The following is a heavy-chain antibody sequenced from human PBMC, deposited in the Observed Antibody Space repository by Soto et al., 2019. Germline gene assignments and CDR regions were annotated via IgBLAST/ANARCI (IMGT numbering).Heavy chain of an antibody. V-gene: IGHV4-59*01. CDR3: ARTPWCGYYYDGMDV. J-gene: IGHJ6*02. D-gene: IGHD2-8*01. CDR1: CGSISSDY. Sequence: SETLSLTCTVSCGSISSDYWSWSRHPPEKGVEWIGYIYYSGSTNYNPSLKSRVTISVDTSKNQCSLKLSSVTAADTAVYYCARTPWCGYYYDGMDVWGQGTTVTVSS. CDR2: IYYSGST.